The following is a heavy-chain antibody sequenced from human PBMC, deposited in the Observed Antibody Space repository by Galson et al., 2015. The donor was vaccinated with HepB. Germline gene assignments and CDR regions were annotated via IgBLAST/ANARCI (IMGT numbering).Heavy chain of an antibody. J-gene: IGHJ6*02. Sequence: SVKVSCKASGGTFSSYTISWVRQAPGQGLEWMGRIIPILGIANYAQKFQGRVTITADKSTSTAYMELSSLRSEDTAVYYCAREAPAAGTFYLLGYGMDVWGQGTTVTVSS. D-gene: IGHD6-13*01. V-gene: IGHV1-69*04. CDR2: IIPILGIA. CDR3: AREAPAAGTFYLLGYGMDV. CDR1: GGTFSSYT.